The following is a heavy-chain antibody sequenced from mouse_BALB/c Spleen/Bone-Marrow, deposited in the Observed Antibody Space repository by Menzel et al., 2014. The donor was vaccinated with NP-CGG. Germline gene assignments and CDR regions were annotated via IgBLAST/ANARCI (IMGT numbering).Heavy chain of an antibody. CDR3: VRGNYGNYVDYFDF. CDR2: INSNGGST. D-gene: IGHD2-1*01. J-gene: IGHJ2*01. Sequence: EVQVVESGGGLVQPGGSLKLSCAASGFTFSNYGMSWVRQIPDKRLELVATINSNGGSTYYPDSVKGRFTISRDTAKNTLYLQMSSLKSEETAMYYCVRGNYGNYVDYFDFWGQGTTLTVSS. CDR1: GFTFSNYG. V-gene: IGHV5-6-3*01.